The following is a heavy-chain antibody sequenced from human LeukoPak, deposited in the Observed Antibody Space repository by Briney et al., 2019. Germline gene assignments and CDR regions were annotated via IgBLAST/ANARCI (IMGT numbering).Heavy chain of an antibody. CDR1: GFTFSSYW. CDR3: ARRDTSGYYYGLEY. Sequence: GGSLRLSCAASGFTFSSYWMSWVRQAPGKGLEWVANIKQDGSEKYYVDSVKGRFTIPRDNAKNSLYLQMNSLRAEDTAVYYCARRDTSGYYYGLEYWGQGTLVTVSS. CDR2: IKQDGSEK. V-gene: IGHV3-7*01. D-gene: IGHD3-22*01. J-gene: IGHJ4*02.